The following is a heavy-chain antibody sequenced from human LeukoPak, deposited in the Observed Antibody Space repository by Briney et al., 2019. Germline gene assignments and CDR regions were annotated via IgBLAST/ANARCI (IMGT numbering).Heavy chain of an antibody. CDR1: GFTFSSYA. CDR3: AKDRLGSDSSGYYYWDY. CDR2: ISGSGGST. Sequence: GGSLRLSCAASGFTFSSYAMSWVRQAPGKGLEWVSAISGSGGSTYYADSVKGRFTISRDNSKNTPYLQMNSLRAEDTAVYYCAKDRLGSDSSGYYYWDYWGQGTLVTVSS. D-gene: IGHD3-22*01. V-gene: IGHV3-23*01. J-gene: IGHJ4*02.